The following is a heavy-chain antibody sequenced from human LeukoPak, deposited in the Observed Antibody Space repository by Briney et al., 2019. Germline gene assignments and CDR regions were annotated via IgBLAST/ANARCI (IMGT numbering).Heavy chain of an antibody. J-gene: IGHJ4*02. Sequence: ASVKVSCKTSGYTFTNYGLNWVRQAPGQGLEWMGWISTYNGDTNYAQKLQGRVTMTTDTSTTTAYMELRSLRSDDSAVYYCARGSSYGFSMGYWGQGTLVTVSS. CDR1: GYTFTNYG. CDR2: ISTYNGDT. CDR3: ARGSSYGFSMGY. D-gene: IGHD5-18*01. V-gene: IGHV1-18*01.